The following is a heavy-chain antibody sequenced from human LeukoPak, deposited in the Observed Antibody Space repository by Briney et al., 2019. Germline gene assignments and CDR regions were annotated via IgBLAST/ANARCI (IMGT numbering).Heavy chain of an antibody. CDR2: IYTSGST. V-gene: IGHV4-4*09. CDR1: GGSISSYY. D-gene: IGHD3-9*01. CDR3: ARFGPIRYFDWLPNNWFDP. J-gene: IGHJ5*02. Sequence: SQTLSLTCTVSGGSISSYYWSWIRQPPGKGLEWIGYIYTSGSTNYNPSLKNRVTISVDTSKNQFSLKLSSVTAADTAVYYCARFGPIRYFDWLPNNWFDPWGQGTLVTVSS.